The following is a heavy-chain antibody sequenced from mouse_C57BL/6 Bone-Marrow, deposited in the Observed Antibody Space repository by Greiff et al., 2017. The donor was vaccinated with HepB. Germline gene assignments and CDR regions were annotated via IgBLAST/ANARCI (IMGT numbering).Heavy chain of an antibody. CDR3: ARVGTGTRFAY. V-gene: IGHV1-54*01. J-gene: IGHJ3*01. Sequence: VQLQQSGAELVRPGTSVKVSCKASGYAFTNYLIEWVKQRPGQGLEWIGVINPGSGGTNYNEKFKGKATLTADKPSSTAYMQLSSLTSEDSAVYFCARVGTGTRFAYWGQGTLVTVSA. D-gene: IGHD4-1*01. CDR1: GYAFTNYL. CDR2: INPGSGGT.